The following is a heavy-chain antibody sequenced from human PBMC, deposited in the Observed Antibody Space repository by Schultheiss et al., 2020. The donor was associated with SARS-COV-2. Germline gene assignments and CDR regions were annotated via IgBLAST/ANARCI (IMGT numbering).Heavy chain of an antibody. CDR2: ISGSGGST. Sequence: GGSLRLSCAASGFTFSSYDMHWVRQAPGKGLVWVSAISGSGGSTYYVDSVKGRFTISRDNSKNTLYLQMNSLRADDTAVYYCARDPRKGYYMDVWGKGTTVTVSS. CDR3: ARDPRKGYYMDV. V-gene: IGHV3-23*01. J-gene: IGHJ6*03. CDR1: GFTFSSYD.